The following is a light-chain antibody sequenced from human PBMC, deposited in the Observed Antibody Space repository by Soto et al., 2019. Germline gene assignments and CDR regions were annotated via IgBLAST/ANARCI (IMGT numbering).Light chain of an antibody. Sequence: IVLTQSPATLSLSPGERATLSCRASQSVSSYLAWYQQKPGQAPRLLIYDASNRATGIPARFSGSGSGTDFTLTISSLEPEDFAVYYCQQRSNWPRTFGQGTHVEIK. CDR3: QQRSNWPRT. CDR1: QSVSSY. J-gene: IGKJ1*01. CDR2: DAS. V-gene: IGKV3-11*01.